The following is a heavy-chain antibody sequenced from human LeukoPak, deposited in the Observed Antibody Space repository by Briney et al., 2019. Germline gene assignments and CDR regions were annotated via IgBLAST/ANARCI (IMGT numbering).Heavy chain of an antibody. D-gene: IGHD2-2*01. CDR1: GGSISSYY. CDR2: IYYSGST. Sequence: SETLSLTCTVSGGSISSYYWSWIRQPPGKGLEWIGYIYYSGSTNYNPSLKSRVTISVDTSKNQFSLKLSSVTAADTAVYYCVRPQGYQLLDFEYWGQGTLVTVSS. V-gene: IGHV4-59*08. CDR3: VRPQGYQLLDFEY. J-gene: IGHJ4*02.